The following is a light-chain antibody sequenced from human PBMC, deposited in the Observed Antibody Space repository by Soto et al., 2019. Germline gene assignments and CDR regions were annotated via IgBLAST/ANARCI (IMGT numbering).Light chain of an antibody. CDR2: DVH. CDR1: SSDVGGSNY. CDR3: SSYRSGSTLV. J-gene: IGLJ2*01. V-gene: IGLV2-14*01. Sequence: QSALTRPASVSGSPGQSITISCTGTSSDVGGSNYDSWYQQHPGKAPKLMIYDVHNRPSGISNRFSGSKSGNTASLTISGLQAEDDADYYCSSYRSGSTLVFGGGTTLTVL.